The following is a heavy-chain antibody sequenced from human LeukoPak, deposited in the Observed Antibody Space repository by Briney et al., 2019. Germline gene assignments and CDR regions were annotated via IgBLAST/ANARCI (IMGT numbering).Heavy chain of an antibody. CDR3: ARGPSGGLPYYFDY. Sequence: GASVKVSCKASGGTFSSYTISWVRQAPGQGLEWMGRIIPILGIANYAQKFQGRVTITADKSTSTAYMELSSLRSEDTAVYYCARGPSGGLPYYFDYGGQGTLVTVSS. J-gene: IGHJ4*02. CDR1: GGTFSSYT. CDR2: IIPILGIA. V-gene: IGHV1-69*02.